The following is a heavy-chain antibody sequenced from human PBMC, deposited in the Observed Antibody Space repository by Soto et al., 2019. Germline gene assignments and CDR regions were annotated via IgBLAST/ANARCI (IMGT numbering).Heavy chain of an antibody. D-gene: IGHD5-12*01. V-gene: IGHV3-23*01. CDR3: VRGNTGYGNFDS. CDR1: GFTFSSYA. J-gene: IGHJ4*02. CDR2: ISGSGGST. Sequence: GSLRLSCAASGFTFSSYAMSWVRQAPGKGLEWVSAISGSGGSTYYADSVKGRFTISRDNSKNTLYLQMNSLRAEDTAVYYCVRGNTGYGNFDSWGQGTLVTVSS.